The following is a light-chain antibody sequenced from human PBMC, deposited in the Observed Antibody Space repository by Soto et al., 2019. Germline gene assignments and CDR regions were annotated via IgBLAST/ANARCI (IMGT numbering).Light chain of an antibody. Sequence: QAVVTQPPSASGTPGQRVTISCSGSSSNVGSNTVNWYQQLPGTAPKLLIYAQNQRPAGVPDRFSGSKSGTSASLAISGLQSEDEADYYWAVCDDSLEGRVFGGGTKLTAL. CDR1: SSNVGSNT. V-gene: IGLV1-44*01. CDR2: AQN. J-gene: IGLJ2*01. CDR3: AVCDDSLEGRV.